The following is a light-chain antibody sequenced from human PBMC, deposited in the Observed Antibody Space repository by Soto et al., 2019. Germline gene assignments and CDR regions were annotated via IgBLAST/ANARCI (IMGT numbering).Light chain of an antibody. J-gene: IGKJ4*01. CDR1: QGISSY. CDR2: AAS. CDR3: QHFNSYPLT. V-gene: IGKV1-9*01. Sequence: DIQLTRSPSFLSASVGDRVTITCRASQGISSYLAWYQQKPGKAPNLLIYAASTLQSGVPSRFSGSGSGTEFTLTISSLQPEDFATYYCQHFNSYPLTFGGGTKVEIK.